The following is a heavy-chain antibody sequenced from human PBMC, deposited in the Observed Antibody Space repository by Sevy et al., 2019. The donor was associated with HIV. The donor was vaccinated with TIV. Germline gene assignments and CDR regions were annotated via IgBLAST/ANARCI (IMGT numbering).Heavy chain of an antibody. CDR3: GKSISWYDSFDF. CDR2: IIPKIGPA. Sequence: ASVKVSCKASGRAFNNYAISWVRQAPGQGLEWMGGIIPKIGPANYGQKFQDRVTITADESTSIAYMELRRLRSEDTAIYCGGKSISWYDSFDFWGQGTLVTVSS. D-gene: IGHD6-13*01. V-gene: IGHV1-69*13. J-gene: IGHJ4*02. CDR1: GRAFNNYA.